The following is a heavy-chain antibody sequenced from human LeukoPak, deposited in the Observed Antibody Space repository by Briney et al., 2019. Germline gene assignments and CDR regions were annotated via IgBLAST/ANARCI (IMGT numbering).Heavy chain of an antibody. J-gene: IGHJ4*02. Sequence: GGSLKISCHGPGYSLTTYWIGRVRQMPGKGLEWMGIIYSGFSDTRLSPPFRGQVTISTDKSINTAYPQWSSLKASDIAIYYCARLMTTVSPRSFVFWGPGALVTVS. CDR2: IYSGFSDT. CDR3: ARLMTTVSPRSFVF. V-gene: IGHV5-51*01. D-gene: IGHD4-17*01. CDR1: GYSLTTYW.